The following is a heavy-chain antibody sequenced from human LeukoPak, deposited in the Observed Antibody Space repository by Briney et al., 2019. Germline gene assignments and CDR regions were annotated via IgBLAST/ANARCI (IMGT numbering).Heavy chain of an antibody. CDR3: ARTRATVTDY. J-gene: IGHJ4*02. Sequence: GGSLRLSCAASGFTFSTYTMNWVRQAPGKGLEWVSSISSSRSYIYYADSVKGRFTISRDNAKNSLYLQMNSLRAEDTAVYYCARTRATVTDYWGQGTLVTVSS. V-gene: IGHV3-21*01. CDR2: ISSSRSYI. D-gene: IGHD4-17*01. CDR1: GFTFSTYT.